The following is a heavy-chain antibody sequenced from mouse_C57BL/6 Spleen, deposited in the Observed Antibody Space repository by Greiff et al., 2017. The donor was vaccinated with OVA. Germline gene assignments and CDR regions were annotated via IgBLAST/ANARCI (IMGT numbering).Heavy chain of an antibody. CDR3: AREGIYYDYGGY. J-gene: IGHJ2*01. V-gene: IGHV1-64*01. CDR1: GYTFTSYW. Sequence: VQLQQPGAELVKPGASVKLSCKASGYTFTSYWMHWVKQRPGQGLEWIGMIHPNSGSTNYNEKFKSKATLTVDKSSSTAYMQLSSLTSEDSAVYYCAREGIYYDYGGYWGQGTTLTVSS. D-gene: IGHD2-4*01. CDR2: IHPNSGST.